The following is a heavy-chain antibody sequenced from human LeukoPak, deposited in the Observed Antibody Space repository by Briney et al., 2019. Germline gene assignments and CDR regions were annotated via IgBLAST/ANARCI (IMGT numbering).Heavy chain of an antibody. CDR3: AKEQWEDYGGNSAWDY. CDR1: GFTFSSYG. J-gene: IGHJ4*02. Sequence: PGGSLRLSCAASGFTFSSYGMHWVRQAPGKGLEWVAFIRYDGSNKYYADSVKGRFTISRDNSKNTLYLQMNSLRAEDTAVYYCAKEQWEDYGGNSAWDYWGQGTLVTVSS. D-gene: IGHD4-23*01. CDR2: IRYDGSNK. V-gene: IGHV3-30*02.